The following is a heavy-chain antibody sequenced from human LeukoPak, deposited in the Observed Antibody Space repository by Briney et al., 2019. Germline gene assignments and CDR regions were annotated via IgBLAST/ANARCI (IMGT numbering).Heavy chain of an antibody. CDR2: IYPSSGDT. V-gene: IGHV1-2*02. Sequence: ASVKVSCKASGYTFTAFYLHWVRQAPGQGLEWMGWIYPSSGDTNYAQKFQGRVTMTRDTSISTAYMELSRLTSDDTAVYYCARPRGYNNYLDAFDIWGHGTMVSVSS. D-gene: IGHD4-11*01. CDR1: GYTFTAFY. CDR3: ARPRGYNNYLDAFDI. J-gene: IGHJ3*02.